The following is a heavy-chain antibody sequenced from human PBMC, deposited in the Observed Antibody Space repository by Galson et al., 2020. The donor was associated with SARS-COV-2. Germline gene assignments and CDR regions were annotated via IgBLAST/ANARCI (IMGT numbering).Heavy chain of an antibody. J-gene: IGHJ4*02. CDR3: VKERTSFYDY. V-gene: IGHV3-64D*06. Sequence: GGSLRLSCLASGFIFSTYPMHWVRQTPGKGLQYVSAISSDGGATYYADSVKGRFTISRDNSKNTLYLQLNSLRAEDTAIYYCVKERTSFYDYWGPGTLVTVSS. CDR1: GFIFSTYP. CDR2: ISSDGGAT. D-gene: IGHD3-3*01.